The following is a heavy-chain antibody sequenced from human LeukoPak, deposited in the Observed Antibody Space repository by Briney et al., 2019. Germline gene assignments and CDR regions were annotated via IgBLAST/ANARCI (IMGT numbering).Heavy chain of an antibody. CDR3: ARNFWSGSFDWFDP. CDR2: ISGGGTTM. CDR1: GFTFKQYS. D-gene: IGHD3-3*01. V-gene: IGHV3-48*02. Sequence: EPGGSLRLSCAASGFTFKQYSMTWVRQAPGKGLEWVSYISGGGTTMYYADSVKGRFTSSRDDAKNSLYLQMNTLRDDDTAVCYCARNFWSGSFDWFDPWGQGTLVTVSS. J-gene: IGHJ5*02.